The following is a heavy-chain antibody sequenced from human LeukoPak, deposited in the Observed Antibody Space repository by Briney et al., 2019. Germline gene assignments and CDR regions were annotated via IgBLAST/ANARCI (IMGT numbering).Heavy chain of an antibody. Sequence: SETLSLTCIVSGGXISSYYCSWIRQPAGKGLEWIGRIYTSGSTNYNPSLKSRVTMSVDTSKNQFSLKLSSVTAADTAVYYCAREAIPIVVVPAATKLNWFDPWGQGTLVTVSS. V-gene: IGHV4-4*07. CDR3: AREAIPIVVVPAATKLNWFDP. CDR1: GGXISSYY. CDR2: IYTSGST. J-gene: IGHJ5*02. D-gene: IGHD2-2*01.